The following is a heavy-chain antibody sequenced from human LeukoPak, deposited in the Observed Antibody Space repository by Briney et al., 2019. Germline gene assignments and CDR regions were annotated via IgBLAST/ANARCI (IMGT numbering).Heavy chain of an antibody. CDR2: VDPEDGET. J-gene: IGHJ4*02. V-gene: IGHV1-69-2*01. D-gene: IGHD3-9*01. CDR3: ATGYFDWLSPPFDY. Sequence: ASVKISCKASGYTFTDYYMHWVQQAPGKGLEWMGRVDPEDGETIYAEKFQGRVTITADTSTDTAYMELSSLRSEDTAVYYCATGYFDWLSPPFDYWGQGTLVTASS. CDR1: GYTFTDYY.